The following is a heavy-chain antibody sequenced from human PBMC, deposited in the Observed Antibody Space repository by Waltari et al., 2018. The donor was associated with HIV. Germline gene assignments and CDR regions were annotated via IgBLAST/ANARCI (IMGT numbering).Heavy chain of an antibody. V-gene: IGHV3-30*02. CDR2: IQYDGNNK. J-gene: IGHJ6*02. CDR3: ARGGLAITPAGTRLYTGMDV. CDR1: GFTCSNYL. Sequence: QVHLVESGGGVVQPGGSLKLSCAASGFTCSNYLMHWVRQAPGKGLGVVTFIQYDGNNKNYADSVKGRFTVSRENSKKTLYLQMNSLKHEDTALYYCARGGLAITPAGTRLYTGMDVWGQGTTVTVSS. D-gene: IGHD6-13*01.